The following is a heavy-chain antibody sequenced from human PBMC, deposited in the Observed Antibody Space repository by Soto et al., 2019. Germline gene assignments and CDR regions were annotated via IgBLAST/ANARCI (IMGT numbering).Heavy chain of an antibody. V-gene: IGHV3-21*01. CDR2: ISSSSSYI. CDR1: GFTFSSYS. CDR3: ARDRSIAASSNWFDP. D-gene: IGHD6-6*01. Sequence: EVQLVESGGGLVKPGGSLRLSCAASGFTFSSYSMNWVRQAPGKGLEWVSSISSSSSYIYYADSVKGRFTISRDNAKNSLYLQMNSLRAEDTAVYYCARDRSIAASSNWFDPWGQGTLVTVSS. J-gene: IGHJ5*02.